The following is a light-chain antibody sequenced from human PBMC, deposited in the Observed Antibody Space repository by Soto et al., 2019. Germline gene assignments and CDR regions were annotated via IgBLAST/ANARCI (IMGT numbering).Light chain of an antibody. Sequence: DIKMTQSPSTLSASVGDRVTITCRASQSISSWLAWYQQKPGKAPKLIIYDASSLESGVPSRFSGSGSGTEFALTISSLQPEDFATYYCQHYNSYSEAFGQGTKVDIK. CDR2: DAS. J-gene: IGKJ1*01. CDR3: QHYNSYSEA. V-gene: IGKV1-5*01. CDR1: QSISSW.